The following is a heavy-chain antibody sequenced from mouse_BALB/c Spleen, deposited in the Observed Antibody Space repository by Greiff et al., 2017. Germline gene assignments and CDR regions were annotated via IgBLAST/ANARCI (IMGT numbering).Heavy chain of an antibody. D-gene: IGHD1-1*01. CDR1: GFIFCSST. CDR3: TREHYGSSYDY. CDR2: ISSGGSYT. Sequence: DVKLVESGGGLVKPGGSLKLSCAASGFIFCSSTMSWVRQTPVKRLAWVATISSGGSYTYYPDSVKGRFTISRDNAKNTLYLQMSSLKSEDTAMYYCTREHYGSSYDYWGQGNTLTVST. J-gene: IGHJ2*01. V-gene: IGHV5-6-4*01.